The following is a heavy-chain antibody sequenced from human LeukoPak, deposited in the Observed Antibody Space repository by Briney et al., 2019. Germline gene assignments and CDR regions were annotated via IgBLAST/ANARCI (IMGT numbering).Heavy chain of an antibody. Sequence: SETLSLTCTVSGGSISSHYWSWIRQSPGKGLEWIGFMHYRGNTNSNPSLRSRVTISMDTSKNQFSLKMSSVTAADTAVYYCARGKKTIDYWGQGTLVTVSS. CDR3: ARGKKTIDY. CDR2: MHYRGNT. V-gene: IGHV4-59*11. J-gene: IGHJ4*02. CDR1: GGSISSHY. D-gene: IGHD3-10*01.